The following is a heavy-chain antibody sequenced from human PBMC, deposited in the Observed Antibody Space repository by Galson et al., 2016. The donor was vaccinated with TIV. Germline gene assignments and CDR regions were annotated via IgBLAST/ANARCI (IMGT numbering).Heavy chain of an antibody. CDR1: GFPFSKYW. CDR2: ITEDGSEK. V-gene: IGHV3-7*01. Sequence: SLRLSCAASGFPFSKYWMTWVRQAPGKGLEWVASITEDGSEKKYLDSVKGRFIFSRANAWRDSVYLQMNSLRVEDTAVYFCTRLAGHSVFDNWGQGALVTVSS. J-gene: IGHJ4*02. CDR3: TRLAGHSVFDN.